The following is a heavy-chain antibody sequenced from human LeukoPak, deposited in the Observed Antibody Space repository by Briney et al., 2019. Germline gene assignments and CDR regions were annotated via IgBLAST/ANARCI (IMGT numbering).Heavy chain of an antibody. V-gene: IGHV3-11*04. CDR1: GFTFSDYY. Sequence: TGGSLRLSCAASGFTFSDYYMSWIRQAPGKGLEWVSAISGSGGSTYYADSVKGRFTISRDNAKNSLYLQMNSLRAEDTAVYYCARVALKGRYFDWLLYSYYYYYMDVWGKGTTVTVSS. J-gene: IGHJ6*03. CDR2: ISGSGGST. D-gene: IGHD3-9*01. CDR3: ARVALKGRYFDWLLYSYYYYYMDV.